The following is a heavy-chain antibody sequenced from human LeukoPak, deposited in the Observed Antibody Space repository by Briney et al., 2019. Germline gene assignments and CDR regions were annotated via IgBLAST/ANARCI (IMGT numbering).Heavy chain of an antibody. CDR1: GYTFTSYG. CDR2: IIPFSGIT. V-gene: IGHV1-69*13. D-gene: IGHD3-16*01. CDR3: ARGFYYDYVLDPPQDY. J-gene: IGHJ4*02. Sequence: SVKVSCKASGYTFTSYGISWVRQAPGQGLEWMGGIIPFSGITNYAQKFQGRVTITAEESTSTAYMELSSLRSGDTAVYYCARGFYYDYVLDPPQDYWGQGTLVTVSS.